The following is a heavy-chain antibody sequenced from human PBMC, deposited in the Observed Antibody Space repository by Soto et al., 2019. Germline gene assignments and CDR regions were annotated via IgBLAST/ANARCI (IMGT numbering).Heavy chain of an antibody. D-gene: IGHD4-17*01. V-gene: IGHV1-69*08. Sequence: QVQLVQSGAEVKKPGSSVKVSCKASGGTFSSYTISWVRQAPGQGLEWMGRIIPILGIANYAQKFQGRVTITAAKSTSTAYMELSSLRAEDAAVYYCARDRDYGDPSFDYGGQGTLVTVSS. CDR2: IIPILGIA. CDR3: ARDRDYGDPSFDY. J-gene: IGHJ4*02. CDR1: GGTFSSYT.